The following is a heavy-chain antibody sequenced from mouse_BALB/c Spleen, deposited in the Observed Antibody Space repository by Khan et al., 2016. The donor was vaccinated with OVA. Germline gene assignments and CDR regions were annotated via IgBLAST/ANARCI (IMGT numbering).Heavy chain of an antibody. D-gene: IGHD2-14*01. Sequence: QVQLKESGPGLVAPSQSLSITCTVSGFSLSRYNVHWVRQPPGKGLEWLGMIWGGGGTDYTSALKSRLSISKDDSTRQVFLKMSSLQSDDTAIYYCTRGYYRYDGYYAMDYWGQGTSVTVSS. J-gene: IGHJ4*01. CDR2: IWGGGGT. CDR3: TRGYYRYDGYYAMDY. CDR1: GFSLSRYN. V-gene: IGHV2-6-4*01.